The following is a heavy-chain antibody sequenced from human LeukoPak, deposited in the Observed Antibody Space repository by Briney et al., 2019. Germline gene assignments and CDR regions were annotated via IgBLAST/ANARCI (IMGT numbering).Heavy chain of an antibody. CDR2: IYSGGST. V-gene: IGHV3-53*01. J-gene: IGHJ4*02. CDR3: ARFDYDSSGIDY. D-gene: IGHD3-22*01. CDR1: GFTVSSNY. Sequence: GGSLRLSCAASGFTVSSNYMSWARQAPGKGLEWASVIYSGGSTYYADSVKGRFTISRDNSKNTLYLQMNSLRAEDTAVYYCARFDYDSSGIDYWGQGTLVTVSS.